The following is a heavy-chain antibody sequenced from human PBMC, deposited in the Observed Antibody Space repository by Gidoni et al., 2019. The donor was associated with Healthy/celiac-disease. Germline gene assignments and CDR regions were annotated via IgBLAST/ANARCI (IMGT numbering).Heavy chain of an antibody. CDR1: GFTFSSYS. J-gene: IGHJ4*02. V-gene: IGHV3-21*01. Sequence: EVQLVESGGGLVKPGGSLRLSCAASGFTFSSYSMNWVRQAPGKGLEWVSSISSSSSYIYYADSVKGRFTISRDNAKNSLYLQMNSLRAEDTAVYYCARDRIVGATYPFDYWGQGTLVTVSS. CDR2: ISSSSSYI. CDR3: ARDRIVGATYPFDY. D-gene: IGHD1-26*01.